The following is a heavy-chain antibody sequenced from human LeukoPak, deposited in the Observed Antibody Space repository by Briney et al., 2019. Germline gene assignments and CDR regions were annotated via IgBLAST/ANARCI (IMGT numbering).Heavy chain of an antibody. J-gene: IGHJ4*02. V-gene: IGHV3-30-3*01. CDR2: ISYDGSNK. CDR1: GFTFSSYA. Sequence: PGGSLRLSCAASGFTFSSYAMHWVRQAPGKGLEWVAVISYDGSNKYYADSVKGRFTISRDNSKNTLYLQMTRLRDEDTAVYYCARDSTAWTFDYWGQGILVTLSS. CDR3: ARDSTAWTFDY. D-gene: IGHD6-19*01.